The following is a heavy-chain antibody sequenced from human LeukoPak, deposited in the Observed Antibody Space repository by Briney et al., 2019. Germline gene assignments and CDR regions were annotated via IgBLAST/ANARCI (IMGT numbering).Heavy chain of an antibody. V-gene: IGHV4-59*01. CDR3: ARHGGSYTFDF. D-gene: IGHD1-26*01. CDR1: GGSISSYY. Sequence: PSETLSLTCTVSGGSISSYYWSWMRQPPGEGLELIGYMYDSGSTNYNPSLKSRVTISVDTSKNQFSLRLSSVTAADTAVYYCARHGGSYTFDFWGRESWSPSPQ. J-gene: IGHJ4*02. CDR2: MYDSGST.